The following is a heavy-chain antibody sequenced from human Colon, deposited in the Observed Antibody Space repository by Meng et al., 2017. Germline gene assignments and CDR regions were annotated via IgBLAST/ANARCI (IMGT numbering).Heavy chain of an antibody. CDR3: AKVSREAVITMVRGVLNWFDP. Sequence: WVRQAPGKGMRGVSAISGSGGSTYYAASVKGRFTISRDNSKNTLYLQMNSLRAEDTAVYYCAKVSREAVITMVRGVLNWFDPWGQGTLVTVSS. V-gene: IGHV3-23*01. J-gene: IGHJ5*02. CDR2: ISGSGGST. D-gene: IGHD3-10*01.